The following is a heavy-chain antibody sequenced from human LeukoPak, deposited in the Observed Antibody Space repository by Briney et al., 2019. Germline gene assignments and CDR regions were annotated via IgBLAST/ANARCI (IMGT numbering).Heavy chain of an antibody. J-gene: IGHJ4*02. CDR3: ARSVGYCSSTSCSYYFDY. D-gene: IGHD2-2*01. CDR1: GGSISSSNW. V-gene: IGHV4-4*02. CDR2: IYHSGST. Sequence: TSETLSLTCAVSGGSISSSNWWSWVRQPPGKGLEWIGEIYHSGSTNYNPSLKSRVTISVDKSKNQFSLKLSSVTAADTAVYYCARSVGYCSSTSCSYYFDYWGQGTLVTVSS.